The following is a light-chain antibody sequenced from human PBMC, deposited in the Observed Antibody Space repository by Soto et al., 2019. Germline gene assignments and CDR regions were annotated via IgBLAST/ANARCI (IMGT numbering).Light chain of an antibody. CDR3: QQYDSSPRT. J-gene: IGKJ1*01. Sequence: EIVLTQSPGTLSFSPGERATLSCTASQSLSSNFLAWYQQKPGQAPRLLIYDTSSRATGIPDRFSGSGSGTDFTLTIRRLEPEDFAVYHCQQYDSSPRTFGQGTKVEIK. V-gene: IGKV3-20*01. CDR1: QSLSSNF. CDR2: DTS.